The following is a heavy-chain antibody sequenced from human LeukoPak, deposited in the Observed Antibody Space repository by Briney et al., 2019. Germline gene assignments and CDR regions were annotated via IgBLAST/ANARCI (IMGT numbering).Heavy chain of an antibody. Sequence: GASVKVSCKASGYTFTSYGISWVRQAPGQGLEWMGWISAYNGNTNHAQKLQGRVTMTTDTSTSTAYMELRSLRSDDTAVYYCARDRTMVRGVIHYYYHGMDVWGQGTTVTVSS. CDR1: GYTFTSYG. V-gene: IGHV1-18*01. J-gene: IGHJ6*02. CDR2: ISAYNGNT. D-gene: IGHD3-10*01. CDR3: ARDRTMVRGVIHYYYHGMDV.